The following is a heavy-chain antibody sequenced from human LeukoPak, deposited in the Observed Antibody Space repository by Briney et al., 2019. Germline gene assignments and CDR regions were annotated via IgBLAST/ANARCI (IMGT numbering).Heavy chain of an antibody. D-gene: IGHD3-9*01. Sequence: GASVKVSCKASGYTFTSYDINWVRQAPGQGLEWMGWMNPNSGNTGYAQKFQGRVTMTRNTSISTAYMELSSLRSEDTAVYYCARGGYDILTGYGAYYYYYMDVWGKGTTVTVSS. J-gene: IGHJ6*03. CDR2: MNPNSGNT. CDR1: GYTFTSYD. V-gene: IGHV1-8*01. CDR3: ARGGYDILTGYGAYYYYYMDV.